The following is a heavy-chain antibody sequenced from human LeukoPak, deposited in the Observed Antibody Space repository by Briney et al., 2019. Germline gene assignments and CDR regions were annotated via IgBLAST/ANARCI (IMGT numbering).Heavy chain of an antibody. D-gene: IGHD3-22*01. CDR1: GFSVTNNY. CDR2: VYYCGFT. Sequence: GGSLTLFCTVSGFSVTNNYMRWVRQAPGKGLEWVAVVYYCGFTNYADSVEGRFTLLRNSSKDTLFLQMNTLKVEDTAVYYCASVSRENYDSSGYADWGKGTKVIVSS. V-gene: IGHV3-53*01. J-gene: IGHJ4*02. CDR3: ASVSRENYDSSGYAD.